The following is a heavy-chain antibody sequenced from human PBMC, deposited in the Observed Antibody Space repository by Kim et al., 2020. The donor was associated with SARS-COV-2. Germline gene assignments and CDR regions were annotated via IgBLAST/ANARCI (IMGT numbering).Heavy chain of an antibody. J-gene: IGHJ6*02. V-gene: IGHV4-4*06. CDR3: ARDSSLGGLDV. D-gene: IGHD2-2*01. Sequence: TSNSSLQSRVTMSVDTSKNPFSLKLTSFTAADTAVYYCARDSSLGGLDVWGQGTTVTVSS.